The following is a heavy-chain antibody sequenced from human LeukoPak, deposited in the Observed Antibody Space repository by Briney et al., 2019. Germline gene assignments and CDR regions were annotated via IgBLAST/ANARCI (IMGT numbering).Heavy chain of an antibody. D-gene: IGHD3-3*01. CDR2: IKQDGSEK. Sequence: GGSLRLSCAASGFTFSSYWMSWVRQAPGKGLEGVANIKQDGSEKYYVDSVKGRFTISRDSAKNSLYLQMNSLRAEDTAVYYCARVASDYDFWSGYYFDYWGQGTLVTVSS. CDR3: ARVASDYDFWSGYYFDY. J-gene: IGHJ4*02. CDR1: GFTFSSYW. V-gene: IGHV3-7*01.